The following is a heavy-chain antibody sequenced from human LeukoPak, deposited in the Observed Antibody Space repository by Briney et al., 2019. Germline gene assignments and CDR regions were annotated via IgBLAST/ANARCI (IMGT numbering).Heavy chain of an antibody. D-gene: IGHD6-19*01. J-gene: IGHJ4*02. CDR1: GFTFSYYG. Sequence: GGSLRLSCAASGFTFSYYGMHWVRQAPGKGLEWVSSISSSSSYIYYADSVKGRFTISRDNAKNSLYLQMNSLRAEDTAVYYCARAIAVAGTASGELDYWGQGTLVTASS. CDR3: ARAIAVAGTASGELDY. V-gene: IGHV3-21*01. CDR2: ISSSSSYI.